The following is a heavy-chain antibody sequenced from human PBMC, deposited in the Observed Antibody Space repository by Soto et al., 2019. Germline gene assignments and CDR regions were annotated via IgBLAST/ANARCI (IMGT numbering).Heavy chain of an antibody. CDR3: ARARSGGTFFDY. J-gene: IGHJ4*02. D-gene: IGHD2-15*01. CDR1: GGSISSYY. CDR2: IYYSGST. V-gene: IGHV4-59*01. Sequence: SETLSLTXTVSGGSISSYYWGWIRQPPGKGLEWIGYIYYSGSTNYNPSLKSRVTVSVDTSKNQFSLKLSSVTAADTAVYYCARARSGGTFFDYWGQGTLVTVSS.